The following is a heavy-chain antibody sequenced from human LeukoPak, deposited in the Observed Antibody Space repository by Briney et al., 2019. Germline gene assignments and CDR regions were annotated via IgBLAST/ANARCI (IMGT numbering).Heavy chain of an antibody. CDR2: IKQDGSEK. V-gene: IGHV3-7*01. CDR1: GFTFGTNW. Sequence: GGSLRLSCAASGFTFGTNWMSWVRQAPGKGLEWVANIKQDGSEKNYVDSVKGRFTISRDNAKSSLYLQMNSLRVEDTAVYYCAKAGNGFGYWGQGALVTVSS. D-gene: IGHD2-8*01. J-gene: IGHJ4*02. CDR3: AKAGNGFGY.